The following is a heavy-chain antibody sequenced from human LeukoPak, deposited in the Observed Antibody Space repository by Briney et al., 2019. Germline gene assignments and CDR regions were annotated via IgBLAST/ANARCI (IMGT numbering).Heavy chain of an antibody. V-gene: IGHV3-48*03. CDR3: ARDAKEDGRFDP. Sequence: PGGSLRLSCAASAFTFSSYEMNWVRQAPGKGLEWVSYISSSGSTIYYAGSVKGRFTISRDNAKNSLYLQMNSLRAEDTAVYDCARDAKEDGRFDPWGQGTLVTVSS. CDR1: AFTFSSYE. J-gene: IGHJ5*02. CDR2: ISSSGSTI.